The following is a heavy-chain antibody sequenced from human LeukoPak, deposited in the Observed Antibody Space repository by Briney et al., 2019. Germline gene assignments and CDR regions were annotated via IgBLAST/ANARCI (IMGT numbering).Heavy chain of an antibody. CDR1: GGTFSSYA. CDR3: ARAGYRGYDLGY. J-gene: IGHJ4*02. D-gene: IGHD5-12*01. CDR2: IIPILGIA. Sequence: SVKVSCKASGGTFSSYAISWVRQAPGQGLEWMGRIIPILGIANYAQKFQGRVTITADKSTSTAYMELSSLRSEDTAVYYCARAGYRGYDLGYWGQGTLVTVSS. V-gene: IGHV1-69*04.